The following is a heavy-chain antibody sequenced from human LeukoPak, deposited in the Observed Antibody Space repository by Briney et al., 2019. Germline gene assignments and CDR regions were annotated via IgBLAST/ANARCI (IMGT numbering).Heavy chain of an antibody. Sequence: GGSLRLSCAASGFTFSTSWMTWVRQAPGKGLEWVANIKEDGSAKNYVDFVKGRFTISRDNAKNALYLQMNSLRVEDTAVYYCARDKAYNSFDLWGQGTLVIVSS. D-gene: IGHD1-14*01. CDR1: GFTFSTSW. V-gene: IGHV3-7*01. J-gene: IGHJ5*02. CDR2: IKEDGSAK. CDR3: ARDKAYNSFDL.